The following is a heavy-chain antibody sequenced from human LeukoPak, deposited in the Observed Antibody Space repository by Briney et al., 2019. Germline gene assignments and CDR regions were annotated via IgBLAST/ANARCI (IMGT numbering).Heavy chain of an antibody. CDR1: GSTFTSYN. Sequence: ASVKVSCKASGSTFTSYNIDWVRQATGQGLEWMGWMNPNSGNTGYAQKFQGRVTMTRNTSISTAYMELSSLRSEDTAVYYCARGLDCSSTSCYTYYYYMDVWGKGTTVTVSS. CDR3: ARGLDCSSTSCYTYYYYMDV. CDR2: MNPNSGNT. J-gene: IGHJ6*03. D-gene: IGHD2-2*01. V-gene: IGHV1-8*01.